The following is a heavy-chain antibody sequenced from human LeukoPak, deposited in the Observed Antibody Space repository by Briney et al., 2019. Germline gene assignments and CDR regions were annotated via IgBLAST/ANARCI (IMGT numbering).Heavy chain of an antibody. V-gene: IGHV3-30-3*01. D-gene: IGHD3-3*01. Sequence: GGSLKLSCVASEFTFSNYAMHWVRQAPVKGLEWLAVISYDGNNKTNADSVKGRFTISRDNSTNTLYLQMNSLRDEDTAVYYCARGDVWSGYYIYYFDYWGQGTLVTVSS. CDR1: EFTFSNYA. CDR3: ARGDVWSGYYIYYFDY. J-gene: IGHJ4*02. CDR2: ISYDGNNK.